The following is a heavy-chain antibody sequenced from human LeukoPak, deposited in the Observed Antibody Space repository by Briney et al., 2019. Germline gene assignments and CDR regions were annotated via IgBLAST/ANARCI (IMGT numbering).Heavy chain of an antibody. J-gene: IGHJ4*02. CDR3: ARVGGAYCGGDCYSDY. V-gene: IGHV1-18*01. D-gene: IGHD2-21*02. CDR2: ISAYNGDT. CDR1: GYTFTSYG. Sequence: ASVKVSCKASGYTFTSYGISWVRQAPGQGLEWMGWISAYNGDTNYAQKLQGRVTMTTDTSTSTAYMELRSLRSGDTAVYYCARVGGAYCGGDCYSDYWGQGTLVTVSS.